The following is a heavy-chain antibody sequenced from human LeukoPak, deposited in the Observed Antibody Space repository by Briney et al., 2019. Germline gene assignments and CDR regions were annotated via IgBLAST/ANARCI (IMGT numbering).Heavy chain of an antibody. CDR3: AREPGSDSSGADYFDY. CDR1: GGTFSSYA. D-gene: IGHD3-22*01. Sequence: ASVKVSCKASGGTFSSYAISWVRQAPGQGLEWMGGIIPIFGTANYAQKFQGRVTITTDESTSTAYMELSSLRSEDTAVYYCAREPGSDSSGADYFDYWGQGTLVTVSS. V-gene: IGHV1-69*05. J-gene: IGHJ4*02. CDR2: IIPIFGTA.